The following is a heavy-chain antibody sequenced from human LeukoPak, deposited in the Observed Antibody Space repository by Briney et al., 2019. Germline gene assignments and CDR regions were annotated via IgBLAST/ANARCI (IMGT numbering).Heavy chain of an antibody. CDR2: IRGRSDTT. CDR3: ARTYDFGIGPPGDAFDN. Sequence: PGGSLRLSCAASGFTFSSYAMSWVRQAPGKGLEWIAFIRGRSDTTYYADSVQGRFTISRDNAEDSVYLQMNSLRVEDTAVYYCARTYDFGIGPPGDAFDNWGQGTLVTVSS. J-gene: IGHJ3*02. D-gene: IGHD3-3*01. CDR1: GFTFSSYA. V-gene: IGHV3-48*01.